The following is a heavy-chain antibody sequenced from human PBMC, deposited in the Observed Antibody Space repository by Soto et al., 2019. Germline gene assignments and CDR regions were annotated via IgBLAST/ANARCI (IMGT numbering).Heavy chain of an antibody. CDR2: ISTYNGNT. D-gene: IGHD2-8*02. CDR1: GYTFTSYG. J-gene: IGHJ6*02. V-gene: IGHV1-18*01. Sequence: ASVKVSCKASGYTFTSYGVSWVRQAPGQGLEWVGWISTYNGNTNYAQKFQGRVTMTTDTYRDTAYMDLRSLRSDDTAVYFCARDHRPGRRDVWGQWTTVTVSS. CDR3: ARDHRPGRRDV.